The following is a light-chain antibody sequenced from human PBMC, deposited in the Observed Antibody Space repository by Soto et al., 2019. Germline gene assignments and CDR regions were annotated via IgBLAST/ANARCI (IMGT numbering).Light chain of an antibody. CDR2: GAS. Sequence: EVVMRQSPATLSVSPGERATLSCRASQSVSSNLAWYQQKPGQAPRLLIYGASTRATDIPARFSGSGSGTEFTLTISSLQSEDFALYYCQQYNNWPLTFGGGTKVDIK. CDR1: QSVSSN. J-gene: IGKJ4*01. V-gene: IGKV3-15*01. CDR3: QQYNNWPLT.